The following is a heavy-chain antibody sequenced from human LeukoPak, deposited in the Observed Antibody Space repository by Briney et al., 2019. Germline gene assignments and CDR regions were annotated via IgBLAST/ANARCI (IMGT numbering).Heavy chain of an antibody. J-gene: IGHJ4*02. CDR1: GDSISSYY. D-gene: IGHD2-21*01. CDR3: ARVHIVTGNYFDS. Sequence: PSETLSLTCNVSGDSISSYYRSWLRQPGGKALEWIGRIYTSGYTNYNPSLESRVTMSIDTSKSQFSLKLRSVTAADTAVYYCARVHIVTGNYFDSWGLGALVTVSS. CDR2: IYTSGYT. V-gene: IGHV4-4*07.